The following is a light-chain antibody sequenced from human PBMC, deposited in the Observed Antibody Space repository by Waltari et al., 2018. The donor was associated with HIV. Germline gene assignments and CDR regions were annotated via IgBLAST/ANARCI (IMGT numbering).Light chain of an antibody. Sequence: QSVLTQPPSASGTPGQRVTSSCSGRSSNTASNTVNWSQQLPEPAPKLRLYSNNQRPSGVPDRFSGSKSGTSASLAISGLQSEDEADYYCAAWDDRLRRPVFGGGTKLTVL. CDR2: SNN. CDR1: SSNTASNT. CDR3: AAWDDRLRRPV. V-gene: IGLV1-44*01. J-gene: IGLJ2*01.